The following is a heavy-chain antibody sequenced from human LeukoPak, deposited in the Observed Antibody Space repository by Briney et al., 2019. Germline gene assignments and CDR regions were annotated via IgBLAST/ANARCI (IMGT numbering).Heavy chain of an antibody. J-gene: IGHJ5*02. CDR2: INPNSGGT. V-gene: IGHV1-2*02. D-gene: IGHD2/OR15-2a*01. CDR3: ARGGTAWGKSWFDP. CDR1: GYPFTGYY. Sequence: ASVKVSCKASGYPFTGYYMHWVRQAPGQGLEWMGWINPNSGGTNYAQNFQGRVTMTRDTSISTAYMELSRLRSDDTALYYCARGGTAWGKSWFDPWGQGTLVTVSS.